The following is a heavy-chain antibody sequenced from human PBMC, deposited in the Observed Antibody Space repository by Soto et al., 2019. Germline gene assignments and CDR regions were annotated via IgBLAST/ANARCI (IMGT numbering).Heavy chain of an antibody. J-gene: IGHJ6*03. CDR1: EFAVIGDY. Sequence: PAGCVRQSGVAAEFAVIGDYRSLVRQAPGKGLEWVSVIYSGGSTYYADSVKGRFTISRDNSKNTLYLQMNSLRAEDTAVYYCARVLGPGHYYYMDVWGKGTTVTVSS. CDR2: IYSGGST. V-gene: IGHV3-66*01. CDR3: ARVLGPGHYYYMDV.